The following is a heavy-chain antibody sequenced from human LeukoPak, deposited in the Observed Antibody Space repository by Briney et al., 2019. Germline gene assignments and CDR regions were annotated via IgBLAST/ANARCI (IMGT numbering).Heavy chain of an antibody. V-gene: IGHV3-7*03. CDR3: ATDMAFSAFDI. J-gene: IGHJ3*02. CDR1: GFSFINYW. CDR2: IDGDGRQK. D-gene: IGHD3-3*02. Sequence: GGSLRLSCIASGFSFINYWMVWIRQAPGKGLEWVASIDGDGRQKDYVDSVKGRFTISRDNARNSLFLQLNSLRTEDTALYYCATDMAFSAFDIWGHGTMVIVSS.